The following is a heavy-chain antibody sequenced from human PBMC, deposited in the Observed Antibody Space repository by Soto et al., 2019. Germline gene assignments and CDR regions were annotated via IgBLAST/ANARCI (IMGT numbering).Heavy chain of an antibody. V-gene: IGHV6-1*01. J-gene: IGHJ5*02. CDR1: GDSGSSNSAA. CDR3: ARDRLGDCSTDR. D-gene: IGHD2-21*01. CDR2: TYYRSKWYN. Sequence: SQTLSHTCGIAGDSGSSNSAAWSWIRQSPSRGLEWLGRTYYRSKWYNNYAVSVKSRITINPDTSKNQFSLQLNSVTPGDTAVYYCARDRLGDCSTDRCGQGTLVTVS.